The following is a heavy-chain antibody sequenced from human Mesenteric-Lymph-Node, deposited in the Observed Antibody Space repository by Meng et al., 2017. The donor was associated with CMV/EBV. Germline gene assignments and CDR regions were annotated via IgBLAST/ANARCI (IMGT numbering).Heavy chain of an antibody. D-gene: IGHD6-19*01. CDR3: ARDANSGWYFDY. V-gene: IGHV3-30*02. Sequence: GGSLRLSCAASGISFSNCGMHWVRQAPGKGLEWVAFLRLDGSRTYYADSVKGRFTISRDNAANSLYLQMRNLRAEDTAVYYCARDANSGWYFDYWGQGTLVTVSS. CDR1: GISFSNCG. J-gene: IGHJ4*02. CDR2: LRLDGSRT.